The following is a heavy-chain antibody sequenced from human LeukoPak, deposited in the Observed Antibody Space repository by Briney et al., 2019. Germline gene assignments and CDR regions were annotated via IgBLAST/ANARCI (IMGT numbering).Heavy chain of an antibody. Sequence: GGSLRLSCAASAFTFSTYAMSCVRQAPGMGLEWVSGISGSGAGTYYADSVRGRFTISRDNSKNTLYLQMNSLRAEDTAVYYCSNLYSSNYWGQGTLVTVSS. CDR3: SNLYSSNY. V-gene: IGHV3-23*01. J-gene: IGHJ4*02. D-gene: IGHD6-13*01. CDR1: AFTFSTYA. CDR2: ISGSGAGT.